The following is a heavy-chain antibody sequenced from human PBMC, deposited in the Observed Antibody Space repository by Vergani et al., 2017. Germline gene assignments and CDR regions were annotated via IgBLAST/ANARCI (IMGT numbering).Heavy chain of an antibody. D-gene: IGHD3-16*02. CDR2: ISHSGST. V-gene: IGHV4-4*01. CDR3: ARGLRXAEFSLGPGTIDS. CDR1: GDSFRSNKC. J-gene: IGHJ4*02. Sequence: QVQLQESGPGLVTPPGTLFLTCAVSGDSFRSNKCWTWVRQSPGKTLEWIGEISHSGSTNYNPSLKSRVTISVDASKNQFSLNLRSVTAADTAVYFCARGLRXAEFSLGPGTIDSWGQGTLVTVSS.